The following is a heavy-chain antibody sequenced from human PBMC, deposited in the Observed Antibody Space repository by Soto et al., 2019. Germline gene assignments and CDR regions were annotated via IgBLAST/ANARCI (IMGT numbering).Heavy chain of an antibody. J-gene: IGHJ6*02. CDR2: IIPIFGTA. V-gene: IGHV1-69*13. CDR3: ARAVYYYDSSADHYYYYGMDV. CDR1: GGTFSSYA. D-gene: IGHD3-22*01. Sequence: GASVKVSCKASGGTFSSYAISWVRQAPGQGLEWMGGIIPIFGTANYAQKFQGRVTITADESTSTAYMELSSLRSEDTAVYYCARAVYYYDSSADHYYYYGMDVWGQGTTVTVSS.